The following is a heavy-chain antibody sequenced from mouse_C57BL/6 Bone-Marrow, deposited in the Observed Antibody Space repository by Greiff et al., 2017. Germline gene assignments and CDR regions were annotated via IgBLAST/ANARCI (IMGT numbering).Heavy chain of an antibody. CDR3: TRIAY. CDR1: GFNIKDDY. CDR2: IDPENGAT. V-gene: IGHV14-4*01. Sequence: EVQLQQSGAELVRPGASVKLSCTASGFNIKDDYMHWVKQRPEPGLEWIGWIDPENGATEYASKFQGKATITVDTSSNTAYLLLSSLTSEDTAVYYCTRIAYWGQGTLVTVSA. J-gene: IGHJ3*01.